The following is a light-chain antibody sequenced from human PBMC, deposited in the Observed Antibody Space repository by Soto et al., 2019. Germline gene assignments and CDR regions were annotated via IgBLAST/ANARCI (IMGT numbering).Light chain of an antibody. CDR2: GAS. V-gene: IGKV3-20*01. J-gene: IGKJ1*01. CDR1: QSVSGSY. CDR3: QQYGSSPWT. Sequence: DMILKQSPLTLTWCPGERATHSYRASQSVSGSYLAWYQQKPGQAPRLLIYGASSRATGIPDRFSGSGSGTDFTLTISRLEPEDFAVYYCQQYGSSPWTFGQGTKVDIK.